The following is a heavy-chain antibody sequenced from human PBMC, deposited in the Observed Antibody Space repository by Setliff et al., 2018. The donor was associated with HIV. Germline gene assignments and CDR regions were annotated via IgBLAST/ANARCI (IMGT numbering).Heavy chain of an antibody. V-gene: IGHV4-39*02. CDR3: ARRAVAGTSFDY. J-gene: IGHJ4*02. CDR2: IYYSGST. D-gene: IGHD6-19*01. CDR1: GGSISSSSSF. Sequence: PSETLSLTCTVSGGSISSSSSFWGWIRQPPGKGLEWIGSIYYSGSTYYNPSLESRVTISVDTSKNHFSLRLSSVTAADTAVYYCARRAVAGTSFDYWGQGTLVTVS.